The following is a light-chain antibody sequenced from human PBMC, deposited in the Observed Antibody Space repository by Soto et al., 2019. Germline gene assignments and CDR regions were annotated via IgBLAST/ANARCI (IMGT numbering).Light chain of an antibody. V-gene: IGKV3-20*01. CDR1: QTVTNSY. Sequence: EIVLTQSPGTLSLSPGERATLSCRASQTVTNSYLAWYHQKPGQPPRLLIYHASNRVTGIPDRFSGSGSGTDFTLTISTLEPEDFAVYYCQQYADSPGTF. J-gene: IGKJ1*01. CDR3: QQYADSPGT. CDR2: HAS.